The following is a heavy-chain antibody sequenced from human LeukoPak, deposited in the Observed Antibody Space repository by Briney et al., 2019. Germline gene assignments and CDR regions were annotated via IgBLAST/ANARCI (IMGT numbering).Heavy chain of an antibody. CDR1: GFTFSSYD. J-gene: IGHJ4*02. D-gene: IGHD3-9*01. V-gene: IGHV3-13*01. CDR2: IGTAGDT. Sequence: GGSLRLSCAASGFTFSSYDMHWVRQATGKGLEWVSAIGTAGDTYYPGSVKGRFTISRENAKNSLYLQMNSLRAEDTAVYYCVRDRPYRDILTGYCDCWGQGTLVTVSS. CDR3: VRDRPYRDILTGYCDC.